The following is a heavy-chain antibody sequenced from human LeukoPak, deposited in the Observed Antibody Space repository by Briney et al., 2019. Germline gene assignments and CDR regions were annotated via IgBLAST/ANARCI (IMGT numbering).Heavy chain of an antibody. D-gene: IGHD2-2*01. Sequence: SQTLSLTCTVSGGSISSGKYCWSGIRQHPGKGLESIGYICYSGRAYYNPSLKSRVTISVDTSKNQFSLKLSSVTAADTALYYSALIIPAPMGGKLDPWGQGTLVTVSS. CDR3: ALIIPAPMGGKLDP. J-gene: IGHJ5*02. V-gene: IGHV4-31*03. CDR1: GGSISSGKYC. CDR2: ICYSGRA.